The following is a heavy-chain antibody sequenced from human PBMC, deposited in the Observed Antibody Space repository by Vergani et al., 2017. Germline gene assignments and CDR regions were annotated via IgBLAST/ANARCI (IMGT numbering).Heavy chain of an antibody. CDR3: AXEYSSTSGRAFDF. V-gene: IGHV3-48*01. CDR2: VSTGTKSQ. J-gene: IGHJ3*01. Sequence: EVQLLESGGNLIQPGGSLRLSCVVSGFDFSSYIMNWVRQAPGKGLEWVSFVSTGTKSQSYAESVKGRFTISRDSAKNSLYLQMDSLRAEDTAVYYCAXEYSSTSGRAFDFWGQGTKVTVSS. D-gene: IGHD2-2*01. CDR1: GFDFSSYI.